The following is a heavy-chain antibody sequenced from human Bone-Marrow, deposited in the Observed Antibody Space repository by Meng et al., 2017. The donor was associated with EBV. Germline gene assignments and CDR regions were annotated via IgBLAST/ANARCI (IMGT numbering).Heavy chain of an antibody. V-gene: IGHV3-33*01. CDR2: IWYDGSEK. Sequence: QVQLVVTGGGGVQPGRXXGVSCAAFGFNFNNYGMQWVRLAPGKGLEWVAAIWYDGSEKYYGDSVMGRFTISRDNSMNTLFLQMNSVRVEDTAVYYCARDKAVAGTFYLDYWGQGTLVTVSS. CDR3: ARDKAVAGTFYLDY. J-gene: IGHJ4*02. D-gene: IGHD6-19*01. CDR1: GFNFNNYG.